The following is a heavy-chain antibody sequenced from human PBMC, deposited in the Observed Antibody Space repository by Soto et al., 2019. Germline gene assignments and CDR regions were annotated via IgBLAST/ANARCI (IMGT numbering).Heavy chain of an antibody. V-gene: IGHV3-74*03. D-gene: IGHD2-2*01. Sequence: EVQLVESGGDLVQPGGSLRLSCAASGFSFSGHWMHWVRQVPGKGLEWVSRINTDGGNSAYADSVKGRFTISRDNAKNTLYLQMNGLRAEDTAVYYCAREVGYCSRTSCYRRAFDTWGQGTTVTVSS. J-gene: IGHJ3*02. CDR2: INTDGGNS. CDR1: GFSFSGHW. CDR3: AREVGYCSRTSCYRRAFDT.